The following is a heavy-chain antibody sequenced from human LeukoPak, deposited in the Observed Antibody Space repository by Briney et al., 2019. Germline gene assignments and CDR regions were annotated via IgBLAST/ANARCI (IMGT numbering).Heavy chain of an antibody. CDR1: GFTFSIYA. V-gene: IGHV3-23*01. D-gene: IGHD1-1*01. CDR3: AKDRSGTTSDS. Sequence: GGSLRLSRAASGFTFSIYAMSWVRQAPGKGLEWVSAITGSGSSTYYADSVKGRFTISRDNSENTLYLQTNSLRVADTAVYYCAKDRSGTTSDSWGQGTLVTVSS. J-gene: IGHJ5*01. CDR2: ITGSGSST.